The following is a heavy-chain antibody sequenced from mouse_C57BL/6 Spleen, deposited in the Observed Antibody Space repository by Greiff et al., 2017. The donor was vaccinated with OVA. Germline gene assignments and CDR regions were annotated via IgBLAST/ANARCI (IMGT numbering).Heavy chain of an antibody. V-gene: IGHV14-3*01. D-gene: IGHD1-1*01. CDR1: GFNIKNTY. Sequence: EVQWVESVAELVRPGASVKLSCTASGFNIKNTYMHWVKQRPEQGLEWIGRIDPANGNTKYAPKFQGKATITADTSSNTAYLQLSSLTSEDTAIYYCARSLSITTYYFDYWGQGTTLTVSS. CDR2: IDPANGNT. CDR3: ARSLSITTYYFDY. J-gene: IGHJ2*01.